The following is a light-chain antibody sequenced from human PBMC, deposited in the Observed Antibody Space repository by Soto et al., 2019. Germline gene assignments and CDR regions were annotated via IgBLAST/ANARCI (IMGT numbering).Light chain of an antibody. Sequence: DIQMTQSPSTLSASVGDRVTITCRASQSISSWLAWYQQKPGKAPKLLIYDASSLESGVPSRFSGSGSGTEFTLTISSLQPDDFATYYCQQASSLPHTFGQGTKLEIK. CDR3: QQASSLPHT. CDR1: QSISSW. J-gene: IGKJ2*01. CDR2: DAS. V-gene: IGKV1-5*01.